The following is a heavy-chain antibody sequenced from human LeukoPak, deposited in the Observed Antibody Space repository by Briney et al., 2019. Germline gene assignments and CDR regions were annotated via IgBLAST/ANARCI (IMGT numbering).Heavy chain of an antibody. V-gene: IGHV1-46*01. D-gene: IGHD4-23*01. J-gene: IGHJ5*02. Sequence: ASVPVSRKATGYTFTSYYMHWVRQPPGQGLEWMGIINPSGGSTSYAQKFQCRVTMTRDMSTNTHYMELSSLRSEDTAVYYCARDNSVEDTAWWFDPWGQGTLVTVSS. CDR3: ARDNSVEDTAWWFDP. CDR1: GYTFTSYY. CDR2: INPSGGST.